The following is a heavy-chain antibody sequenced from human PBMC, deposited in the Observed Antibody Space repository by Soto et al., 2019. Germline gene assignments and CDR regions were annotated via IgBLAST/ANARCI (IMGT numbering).Heavy chain of an antibody. D-gene: IGHD1-26*01. V-gene: IGHV3-30*18. J-gene: IGHJ5*02. Sequence: QVQLVESGGGVVQPGRSLRLSCAASGFTFSSYGMHWVRQAPGKGLEWVAVISYDGSNKYYADSVKGRFIISRDNSKNTLYLQMNSLRAEDTAVYYCAKSYKWELQGPWGQGTLVTVSS. CDR2: ISYDGSNK. CDR1: GFTFSSYG. CDR3: AKSYKWELQGP.